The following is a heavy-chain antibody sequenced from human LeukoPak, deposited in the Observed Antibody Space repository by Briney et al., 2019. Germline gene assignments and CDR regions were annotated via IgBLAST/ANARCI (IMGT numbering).Heavy chain of an antibody. V-gene: IGHV3-21*01. CDR3: ARDRPYYDFWSGFDY. CDR1: GFTFSSYS. Sequence: PGGSLRLSCAASGFTFSSYSMNWVRQAPGKGLEWVSSISSSSSYIYYADSVKGRFTIPRDNAKNSLYLQMNSLRAEDTAVYYCARDRPYYDFWSGFDYWGQGTLVTVSS. CDR2: ISSSSSYI. J-gene: IGHJ4*02. D-gene: IGHD3-3*01.